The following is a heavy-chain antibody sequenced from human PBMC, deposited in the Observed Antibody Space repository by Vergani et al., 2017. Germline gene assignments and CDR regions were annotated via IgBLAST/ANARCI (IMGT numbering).Heavy chain of an antibody. CDR3: ASGEHGSKNGGALQH. V-gene: IGHV5-51*01. J-gene: IGHJ3*01. Sequence: VQLVQSGAVVKKSGESLKISCQGSGYNFPYWIAWVRQMSGKGLEWMGVIHPGTSEIKYSPSFEGQVTISADKSTNTAYLQWSGLKASDTATYFCASGEHGSKNGGALQHWGQGTNITVSS. CDR2: IHPGTSEI. D-gene: IGHD3-10*01. CDR1: GYNFPYW.